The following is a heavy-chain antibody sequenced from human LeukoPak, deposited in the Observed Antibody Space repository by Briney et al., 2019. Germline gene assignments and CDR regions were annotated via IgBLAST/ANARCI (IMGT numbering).Heavy chain of an antibody. Sequence: ASVKVSCKASGYTFTSYGISWVRQAPGQGLEWMAWISAYNGNTNYAQKLQGRVTMTTDTSTSTAYMELRSLRSDDTAVYYCARAPPEGQWLVLIDYWGQGTLVTVSS. CDR1: GYTFTSYG. D-gene: IGHD6-19*01. V-gene: IGHV1-18*01. CDR3: ARAPPEGQWLVLIDY. J-gene: IGHJ4*02. CDR2: ISAYNGNT.